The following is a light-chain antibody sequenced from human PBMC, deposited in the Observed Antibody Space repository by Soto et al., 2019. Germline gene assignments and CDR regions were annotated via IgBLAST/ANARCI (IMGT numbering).Light chain of an antibody. V-gene: IGLV2-14*03. CDR1: SSDIGGFNY. J-gene: IGLJ2*01. CDR3: SSYGASSTL. Sequence: QSALTQPASVSGSPGQSITISCTGSSSDIGGFNYVSWYQQHPGKAPKLLIYDVSYRPSGICDRFSGSKSGNTASLTISGLQPEDEADYYCSSYGASSTLFGGGTKLTVL. CDR2: DVS.